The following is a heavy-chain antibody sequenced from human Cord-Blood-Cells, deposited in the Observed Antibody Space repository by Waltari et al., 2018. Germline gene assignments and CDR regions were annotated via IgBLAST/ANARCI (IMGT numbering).Heavy chain of an antibody. J-gene: IGHJ4*02. V-gene: IGHV4-59*01. D-gene: IGHD6-19*01. CDR3: ARAGWEDSSGFDY. Sequence: QVQLQESGPGLVKPSETLSLTCTVSGGSISSYYWSWIRQPPGKGLEWIGYIYSSGSTNYTPALKSRVTISVETSKNQFSLKLSSVTAADTAVYYWARAGWEDSSGFDYWGQGTLVTVSS. CDR1: GGSISSYY. CDR2: IYSSGST.